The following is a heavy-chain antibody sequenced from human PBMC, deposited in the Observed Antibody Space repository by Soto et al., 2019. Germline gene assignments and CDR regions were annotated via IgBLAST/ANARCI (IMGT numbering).Heavy chain of an antibody. J-gene: IGHJ6*02. D-gene: IGHD6-6*01. CDR1: GFTFSSYG. V-gene: IGHV3-30*03. CDR2: ISYDGSNK. Sequence: QVQLVESGGGVVQPGRSLRLSCAASGFTFSSYGMHWVRQAPGKGLEWVAVISYDGSNKYYADSVKGRFTISRDNSKNTLYLQMNSLRAEDTAVYYCATRVPIYYGMDVWGQGTTVTVSS. CDR3: ATRVPIYYGMDV.